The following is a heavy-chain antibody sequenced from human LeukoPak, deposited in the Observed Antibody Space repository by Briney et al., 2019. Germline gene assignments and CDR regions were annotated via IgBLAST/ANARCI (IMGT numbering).Heavy chain of an antibody. CDR2: ISYDGSNK. J-gene: IGHJ5*01. Sequence: GGSLRLSCAASGFSLSSYIMQWVRQAPGKGLEWVAVISYDGSNKYYADSVKGRFTVSRDNTKNSLHLEMNSLRVEDMAVYYCTRDIPNAGSYSSDYFDPEAGFDYWGHGTLVTVSS. CDR1: GFSLSSYI. D-gene: IGHD3-22*01. V-gene: IGHV3-30-3*01. CDR3: TRDIPNAGSYSSDYFDPEAGFDY.